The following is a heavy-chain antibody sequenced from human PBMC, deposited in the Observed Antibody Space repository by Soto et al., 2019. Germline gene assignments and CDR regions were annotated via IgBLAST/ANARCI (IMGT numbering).Heavy chain of an antibody. CDR1: GFTFSNYW. CDR3: ARDLGRTAACYYYYSAMDV. D-gene: IGHD2-2*01. CDR2: IKQDGSEK. Sequence: EVQLVESGGGLVQPGGSLRLSCAASGFTFSNYWMNWVRQAPGKGLEWVANIKQDGSEKYFVDSVKGRFTISRDNAKNSLYLQMNSLRAEDTAVYYCARDLGRTAACYYYYSAMDVWGQGTTVTVSS. J-gene: IGHJ6*02. V-gene: IGHV3-7*01.